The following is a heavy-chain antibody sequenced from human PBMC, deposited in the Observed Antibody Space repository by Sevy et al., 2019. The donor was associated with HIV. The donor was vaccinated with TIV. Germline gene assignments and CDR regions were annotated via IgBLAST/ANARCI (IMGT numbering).Heavy chain of an antibody. J-gene: IGHJ4*02. V-gene: IGHV3-49*03. CDR3: TRGYYYDSSGYSDY. Sequence: GGFLRLSCTGSGFTFGDYAMSWFRQAPGMGLEWVGFIRSKDYGGATEYAASVKGRFTISRDDSKSIADLQMNSLKTADTAVYYCTRGYYYDSSGYSDYWGQGTLVTVSS. CDR1: GFTFGDYA. CDR2: IRSKDYGGAT. D-gene: IGHD3-22*01.